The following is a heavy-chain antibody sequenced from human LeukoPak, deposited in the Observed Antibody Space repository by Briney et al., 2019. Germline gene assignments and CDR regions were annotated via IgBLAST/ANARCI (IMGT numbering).Heavy chain of an antibody. CDR2: ISAYNGNT. CDR3: ARGIGITMIVVPPPGNWCDP. CDR1: GYTFTSYG. V-gene: IGHV1-18*01. Sequence: ASVKVSCKASGYTFTSYGISWVRQAPGQGLEWMGWISAYNGNTNYAQKLQGRVTMTTDTSTSTAYLELRSLRSDDTAVYYCARGIGITMIVVPPPGNWCDPWGQGTLVTVSS. D-gene: IGHD3-22*01. J-gene: IGHJ5*02.